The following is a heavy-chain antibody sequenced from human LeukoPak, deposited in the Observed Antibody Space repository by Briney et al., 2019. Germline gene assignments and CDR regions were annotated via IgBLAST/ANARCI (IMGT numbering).Heavy chain of an antibody. CDR3: ARDLIYGDYDYYYYGMDV. CDR1: GYTFTSYG. D-gene: IGHD4-17*01. V-gene: IGHV1-18*01. J-gene: IGHJ6*02. CDR2: ISAYNGNT. Sequence: GASVKVSCKASGYTFTSYGISWVRQAPGQGLEWMGWISAYNGNTNYAQKLQGRVTMTTDTSTSTAYMELRSLRSDDTAVYYCARDLIYGDYDYYYYGMDVWGQGTTVTVSS.